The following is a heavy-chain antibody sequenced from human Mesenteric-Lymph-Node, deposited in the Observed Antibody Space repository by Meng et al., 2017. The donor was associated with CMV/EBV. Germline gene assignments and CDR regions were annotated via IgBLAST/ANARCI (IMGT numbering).Heavy chain of an antibody. J-gene: IGHJ4*02. CDR1: GYTFTSYA. D-gene: IGHD3-10*01. V-gene: IGHV7-4-1*02. Sequence: SGYTFTSYAMNWVRQAPGQGLEWMGWINTNTGNPTYAQGFTGRFVFSLDTSVSTSYLQISSLKAEDTAVYYCARVLTMVRGVYYFDYWGQGTLVTVSS. CDR2: INTNTGNP. CDR3: ARVLTMVRGVYYFDY.